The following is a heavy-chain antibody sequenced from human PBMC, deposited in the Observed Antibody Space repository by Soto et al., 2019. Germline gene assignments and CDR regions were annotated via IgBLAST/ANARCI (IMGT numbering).Heavy chain of an antibody. D-gene: IGHD6-19*01. J-gene: IGHJ4*01. CDR1: GYSFTVYY. CDR3: ARNVPWRRVVAGTGDFDY. CDR2: INPNSGGT. Sequence: QVQLVQSGAEVKKPGASVKVSCKASGYSFTVYYIHWVRQAPGQGLEWMGCINPNSGGTNYAQKYQLWVRRNWNTSISTEDMELRRLRSDATAVYYCARNVPWRRVVAGTGDFDYWGHGTLVT. V-gene: IGHV1-2*04.